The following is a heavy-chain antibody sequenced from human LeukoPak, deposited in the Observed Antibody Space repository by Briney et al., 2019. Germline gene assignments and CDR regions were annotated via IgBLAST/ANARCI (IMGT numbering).Heavy chain of an antibody. V-gene: IGHV4-34*01. CDR3: ARGSRLGYCSGGSCYRPYYYYYYYMDV. Sequence: SETLSLTCAVYGGSFSGYYWSWIHQPPGKGLEWIGEINHSGSTNYNPSLKSRVTISVDTSKNQFSLKRSSVTAADTAVYYCARGSRLGYCSGGSCYRPYYYYYYYMDVWGKGTTVTVSS. J-gene: IGHJ6*03. CDR1: GGSFSGYY. D-gene: IGHD2-15*01. CDR2: INHSGST.